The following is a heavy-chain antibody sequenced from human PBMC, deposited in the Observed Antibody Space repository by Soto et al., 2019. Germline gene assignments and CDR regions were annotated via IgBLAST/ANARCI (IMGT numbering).Heavy chain of an antibody. Sequence: QAQLVQSGAEVKKPGASVKVSCKASGYSFVGYNISWVRQAPGQGLEWMGCIRPYNGDTNYAQKVPGRVTVTTDTSTSTAYMELRSVRSDDTAVYYCARDGGGIADVWGQGTPVTVS. CDR3: ARDGGGIADV. D-gene: IGHD2-21*01. CDR2: IRPYNGDT. J-gene: IGHJ6*02. CDR1: GYSFVGYN. V-gene: IGHV1-18*04.